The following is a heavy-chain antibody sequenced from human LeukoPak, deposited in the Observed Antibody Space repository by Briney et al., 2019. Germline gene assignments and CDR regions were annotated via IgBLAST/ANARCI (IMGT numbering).Heavy chain of an antibody. J-gene: IGHJ4*02. CDR3: AKDGGQGADY. CDR1: GFIFSSYT. V-gene: IGHV3-23*01. Sequence: GGSLRLSCAASGFIFSSYTMNWVRQAPGKGLEWVSGISGRDGSTYYADSVKGRFTISRDISKNTLYLQMNSLRAEDMAVYYCAKDGGQGADYWGQGTLVTVSS. D-gene: IGHD3-16*01. CDR2: ISGRDGST.